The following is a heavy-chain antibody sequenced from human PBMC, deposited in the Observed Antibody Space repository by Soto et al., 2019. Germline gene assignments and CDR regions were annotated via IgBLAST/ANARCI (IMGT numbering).Heavy chain of an antibody. CDR1: GGSISSGGYS. CDR2: TYQSGSA. Sequence: SETLSLTCTVSGGSISSGGYSWTWIRQSPGKGLEWIGYTYQSGSAYYNPSLKSRVTISADRSKNQFSLNLTSVTAADTAVYYCARDYYGMDVWGQGTTVTVSS. V-gene: IGHV4-30-2*06. J-gene: IGHJ6*02. CDR3: ARDYYGMDV.